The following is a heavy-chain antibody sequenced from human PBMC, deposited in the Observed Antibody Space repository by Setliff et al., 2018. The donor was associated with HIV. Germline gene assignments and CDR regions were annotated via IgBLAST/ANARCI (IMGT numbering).Heavy chain of an antibody. D-gene: IGHD3-3*01. CDR1: GYSFTTSG. Sequence: ASVKVSCKASGYSFTTSGVSWVRQAPGQGLEWMGWISGYSGNTNYAQKFQDRVTMTTDTPTSTVYMELNSLRIEDTAIYYCVKGDNFWTGYSTYFEFDPWGQGTLVTVSS. CDR3: VKGDNFWTGYSTYFEFDP. V-gene: IGHV1-18*01. CDR2: ISGYSGNT. J-gene: IGHJ5*02.